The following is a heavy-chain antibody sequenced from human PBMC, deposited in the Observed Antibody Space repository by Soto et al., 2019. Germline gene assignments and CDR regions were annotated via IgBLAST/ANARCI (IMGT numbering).Heavy chain of an antibody. V-gene: IGHV4-34*01. CDR3: AREGTMVRGVI. J-gene: IGHJ4*02. Sequence: QVQLQQWGAGLLKPSETLSLTCAVYGGSFSGYYWSWIRQPPGKGLEWIGEINPSGSTNYNPSLKSRVTISVATSKNQFSLKLSSVTAADTAVYYGAREGTMVRGVIWGQGTLVTVSS. CDR2: INPSGST. CDR1: GGSFSGYY. D-gene: IGHD3-10*01.